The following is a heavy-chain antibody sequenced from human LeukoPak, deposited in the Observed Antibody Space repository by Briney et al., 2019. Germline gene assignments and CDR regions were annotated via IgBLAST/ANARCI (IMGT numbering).Heavy chain of an antibody. CDR3: ASSKEQWLIRPFDY. Sequence: SETLSLTCTVSGDSINTYYWSWIRQPPGKGLEWIGYVYYSGSPDSNPSLKSRVTISLDTSKNQFSLKLSSVTAADTAVYYCASSKEQWLIRPFDYWGPGTLVTVSS. D-gene: IGHD6-19*01. CDR2: VYYSGSP. V-gene: IGHV4-59*01. J-gene: IGHJ4*02. CDR1: GDSINTYY.